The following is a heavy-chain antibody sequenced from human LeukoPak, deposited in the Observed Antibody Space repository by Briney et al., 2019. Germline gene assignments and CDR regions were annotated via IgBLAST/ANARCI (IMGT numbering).Heavy chain of an antibody. V-gene: IGHV4-59*12. D-gene: IGHD3-22*01. Sequence: SETLSLTCTVSGGSISSYYWSWIRQPPGKGLEWIGYIYYSGSTNYNPSLKSRVTISLDTSKTQFSLKLSSVTAADTAVYYCARVRPHYDSSGRSVTNWFDPWGQGTLVTVSS. CDR3: ARVRPHYDSSGRSVTNWFDP. CDR2: IYYSGST. CDR1: GGSISSYY. J-gene: IGHJ5*02.